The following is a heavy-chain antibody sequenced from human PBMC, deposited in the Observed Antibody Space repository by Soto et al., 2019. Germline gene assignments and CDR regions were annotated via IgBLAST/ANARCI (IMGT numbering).Heavy chain of an antibody. CDR1: VASISSGGYY. Sequence: QVQLQESGPGLVKPSQTLSLTCTVSVASISSGGYYWSWIRQHPGEGLEWIGYIYYSGSTSYNPSRKSRVTVSVDTSKNQCFLKLSSVTDADTAVYYRARASKYDTSGYPPWFAPWGQGTLVTVSS. CDR2: IYYSGST. D-gene: IGHD3-22*01. J-gene: IGHJ5*02. CDR3: ARASKYDTSGYPPWFAP. V-gene: IGHV4-31*03.